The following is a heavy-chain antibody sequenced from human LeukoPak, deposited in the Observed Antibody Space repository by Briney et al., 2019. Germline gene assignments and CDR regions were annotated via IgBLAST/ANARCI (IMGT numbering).Heavy chain of an antibody. CDR2: INPSGGST. Sequence: GASVKVSCKASGYTFTSYYMHWVRQAPGQGLEWMGIINPSGGSTSYAQKFQGRVTMTRDTSTSTVYMEPSGLRSEDTAVYYCARVDGSPGVIDYWGQGTLVTVSS. CDR3: ARVDGSPGVIDY. CDR1: GYTFTSYY. D-gene: IGHD5-24*01. V-gene: IGHV1-46*01. J-gene: IGHJ4*02.